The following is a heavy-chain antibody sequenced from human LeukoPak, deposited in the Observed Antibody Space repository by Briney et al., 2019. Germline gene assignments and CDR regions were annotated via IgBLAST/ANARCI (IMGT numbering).Heavy chain of an antibody. Sequence: PGGSLRLSCAASGFTVSRNYISWVRQAPGKGLECVSVLYSGGDTNYADSVKGRFTISRDNSKNTLYLQMNSLRAEDTAVYYCAKGGKHDAFDIWGQGTMVTVSS. V-gene: IGHV3-66*01. CDR3: AKGGKHDAFDI. J-gene: IGHJ3*02. D-gene: IGHD3-16*01. CDR1: GFTVSRNY. CDR2: LYSGGDT.